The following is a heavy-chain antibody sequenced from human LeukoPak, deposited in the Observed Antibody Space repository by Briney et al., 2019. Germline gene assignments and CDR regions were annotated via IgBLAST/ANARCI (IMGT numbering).Heavy chain of an antibody. J-gene: IGHJ4*02. CDR1: GFTFSTSA. V-gene: IGHV3-23*01. Sequence: PGGSLRLSCAASGFTFSTSAMSWVRQAPGKGLEWVSGISGSGGSTSYADSVKGRFTISRDNSKSTLYLQMNSLRAEDTAVYYCARGHSNYGDYFDYWGQGTLVTVSS. CDR2: ISGSGGST. CDR3: ARGHSNYGDYFDY. D-gene: IGHD4-11*01.